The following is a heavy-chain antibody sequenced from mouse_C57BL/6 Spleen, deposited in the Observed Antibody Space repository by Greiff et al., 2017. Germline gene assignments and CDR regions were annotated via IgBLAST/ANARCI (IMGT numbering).Heavy chain of an antibody. CDR3: ARGTTVVATDAMDY. V-gene: IGHV1-55*01. CDR2: IYPGSGST. CDR1: GYTFTSYW. Sequence: QVQLQQPGAELVKPGASVKMPCKASGYTFTSYWITWVKQRPGQGLEWIGDIYPGSGSTNYNEKFKSKATLTVDTSSSTAYMQLSSLTSEDSAVYYCARGTTVVATDAMDYWGQGTSVTVSS. J-gene: IGHJ4*01. D-gene: IGHD1-1*01.